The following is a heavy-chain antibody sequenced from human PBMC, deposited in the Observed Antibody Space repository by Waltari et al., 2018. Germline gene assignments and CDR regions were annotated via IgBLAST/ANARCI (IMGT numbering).Heavy chain of an antibody. Sequence: QVQLQESGPGLVKPSEILSLTCTVSGYSISSGYYWGWIRQPPGKGLEWIGSIYHSGSTYYNPSLKSRVTISVDTSKNQFSLKLSSVTAADTAVYYCARDLAEGYGSGAFDYWGQGTLVTVSS. V-gene: IGHV4-38-2*02. D-gene: IGHD3-10*01. CDR1: GYSISSGYY. CDR3: ARDLAEGYGSGAFDY. J-gene: IGHJ4*02. CDR2: IYHSGST.